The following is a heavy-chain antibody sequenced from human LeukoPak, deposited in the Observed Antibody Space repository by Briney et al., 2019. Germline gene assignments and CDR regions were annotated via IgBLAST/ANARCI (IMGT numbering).Heavy chain of an antibody. D-gene: IGHD3-3*01. CDR1: GFTFSSYA. CDR3: AKSPVLQFSDDP. CDR2: ISGSGGST. Sequence: GGSLRLSCAASGFTFSSYAMSWVRQAPGKGLEWVSAISGSGGSTYYADSVKGRFTISRDNSKNTLYLQMNSLRAEDTAVYPGAKSPVLQFSDDPWGQGTLVSFSS. J-gene: IGHJ5*02. V-gene: IGHV3-23*01.